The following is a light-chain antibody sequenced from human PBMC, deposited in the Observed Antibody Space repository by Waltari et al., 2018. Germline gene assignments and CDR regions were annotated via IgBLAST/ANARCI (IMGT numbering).Light chain of an antibody. CDR2: DVT. Sequence: QSALTQPASVSGSPGQSITISCTGTSSDVGAYNFVSWYQQHPGKAPKLMIYDVTNRPSGVSNLFSGSKSGNTASLTLSGLQAEDEADYYCSSYTSSSTVVVGGGTKLTVL. J-gene: IGLJ2*01. V-gene: IGLV2-14*03. CDR1: SSDVGAYNF. CDR3: SSYTSSSTVV.